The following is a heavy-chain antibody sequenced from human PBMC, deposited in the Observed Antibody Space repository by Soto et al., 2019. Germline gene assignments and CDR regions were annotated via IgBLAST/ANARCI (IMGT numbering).Heavy chain of an antibody. CDR3: ARRDTSGFLRYFDN. V-gene: IGHV1-69*06. Sequence: QMQLVQSGAEVKKPGSSVKVSCKASGGTLSSFINYPINWVRQAPGQGLEWMGGIVPNVGTVNYAQKFQGRVTMTADKSTGTAYMALSSLRSEDTALYYWARRDTSGFLRYFDNWGQGTLVTVSS. J-gene: IGHJ4*02. D-gene: IGHD3-3*01. CDR2: IVPNVGTV. CDR1: GGTLSSFINYP.